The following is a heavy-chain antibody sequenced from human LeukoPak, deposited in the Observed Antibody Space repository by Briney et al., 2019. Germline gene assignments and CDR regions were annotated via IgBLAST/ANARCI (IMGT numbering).Heavy chain of an antibody. V-gene: IGHV4-39*07. D-gene: IGHD3-3*01. CDR1: GASISSSSHY. Sequence: SETLSLTCTVSGASISSSSHYWGWIRQPPGKGLEWIGSIYYSGSTYYNPSLKSRVTISVDTSKNQFSLKLSSVTAADSAVYYCARLLLRSHMDVWGKGTTVTVSS. J-gene: IGHJ6*03. CDR2: IYYSGST. CDR3: ARLLLRSHMDV.